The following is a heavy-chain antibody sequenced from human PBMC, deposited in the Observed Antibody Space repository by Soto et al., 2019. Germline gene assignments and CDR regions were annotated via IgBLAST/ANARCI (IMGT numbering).Heavy chain of an antibody. J-gene: IGHJ4*02. V-gene: IGHV3-21*01. CDR1: GFTFSTYN. D-gene: IGHD5-12*01. Sequence: GESLKISCAASGFTFSTYNMNWVRQAPGKGLQWVSSISSSSSHIYYADSVKGRFTISRDNAKNSLYLQMNSLRAEDTAVYYCARDLHLATIRGGDYWGRGTLVTVSS. CDR2: ISSSSSHI. CDR3: ARDLHLATIRGGDY.